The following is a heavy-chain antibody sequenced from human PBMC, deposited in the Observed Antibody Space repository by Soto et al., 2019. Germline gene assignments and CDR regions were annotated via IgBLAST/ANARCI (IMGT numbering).Heavy chain of an antibody. D-gene: IGHD2-8*01. CDR3: AKEWKSYCTNGVCPGLRPYHYPYYMDV. Sequence: PGGSLRLSCAASGFTFSSYGMHWVRQAPGKGLEWVAVISYDGSNKYYADSVKGRFTISRDNSKNTLYLQMNSLRAEDTAVYYCAKEWKSYCTNGVCPGLRPYHYPYYMDVWGKGTTVTVSS. CDR2: ISYDGSNK. CDR1: GFTFSSYG. J-gene: IGHJ6*03. V-gene: IGHV3-30*18.